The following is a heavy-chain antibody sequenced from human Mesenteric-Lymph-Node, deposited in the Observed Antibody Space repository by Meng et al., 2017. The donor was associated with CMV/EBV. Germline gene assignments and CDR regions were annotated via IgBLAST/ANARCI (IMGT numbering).Heavy chain of an antibody. V-gene: IGHV3-15*01. Sequence: GESLKISCAASGFTFSSYAMSWVRQASGKGLEWVGRIKSKTDGGTTDYAAPVKGRFTISRDDSKNTLYLQMNSLKTEDTAVYYCTTDPGPRGYWGQGTLVTVSS. CDR2: IKSKTDGGTT. CDR3: TTDPGPRGY. CDR1: GFTFSSYA. D-gene: IGHD7-27*01. J-gene: IGHJ4*02.